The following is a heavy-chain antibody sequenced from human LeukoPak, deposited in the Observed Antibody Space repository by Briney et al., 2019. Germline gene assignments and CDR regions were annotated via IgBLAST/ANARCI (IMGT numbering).Heavy chain of an antibody. J-gene: IGHJ6*03. Sequence: ASVKVSCKASRYTFTSYDINWVRQATGQGLEWMGWMNPNSGNTGYAQKFQGRVTITRNTSISTAYMELSSLRSEDTAVYYCARGIAPAATLYYYYMDVWGKGTTVTVSS. V-gene: IGHV1-8*03. CDR2: MNPNSGNT. D-gene: IGHD2-2*01. CDR1: RYTFTSYD. CDR3: ARGIAPAATLYYYYMDV.